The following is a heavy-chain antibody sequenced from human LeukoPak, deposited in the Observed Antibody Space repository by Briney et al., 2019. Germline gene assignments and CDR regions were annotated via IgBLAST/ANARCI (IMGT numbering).Heavy chain of an antibody. J-gene: IGHJ4*02. CDR3: AKGPGDILTGYLDY. CDR1: GFTFSSYG. Sequence: PGGSLRLSCAASGFTFSSYGMSWVRQAPGKGLEWVSAISGSGGSTYYADSVKGRFTISRDNSKNTLYLQMNSLRAEDTAVYYCAKGPGDILTGYLDYWGQGTLVTVSS. D-gene: IGHD3-9*01. CDR2: ISGSGGST. V-gene: IGHV3-23*01.